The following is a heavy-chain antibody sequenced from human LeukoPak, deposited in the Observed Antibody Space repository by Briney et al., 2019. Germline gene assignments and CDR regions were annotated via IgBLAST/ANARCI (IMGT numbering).Heavy chain of an antibody. D-gene: IGHD3-16*01. Sequence: GGSLRLSCAASGFTFSNYAMNWVRQAPGKGLEWVSGISGSGDNTYYADSVKGRFTISRDNSKNTLYPQMNSMRAEDTAVYYCAKGARGLKWFDPWGQGTLVTVSS. CDR3: AKGARGLKWFDP. CDR2: ISGSGDNT. CDR1: GFTFSNYA. J-gene: IGHJ5*02. V-gene: IGHV3-23*01.